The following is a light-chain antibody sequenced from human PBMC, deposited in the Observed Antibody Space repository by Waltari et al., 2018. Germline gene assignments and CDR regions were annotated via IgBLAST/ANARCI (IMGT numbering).Light chain of an antibody. CDR2: EVT. J-gene: IGLJ1*01. V-gene: IGLV2-8*01. Sequence: QSALTQPPSASGSLGQPVTISCTGTSSDVGGYNYVSWYQQHPGKAPKLMIYEVTNRPSGVPDRFSGSKSGNTASLTVSGLQPEDEADYYCSSYAGSNNYVFGTGTEVTVL. CDR3: SSYAGSNNYV. CDR1: SSDVGGYNY.